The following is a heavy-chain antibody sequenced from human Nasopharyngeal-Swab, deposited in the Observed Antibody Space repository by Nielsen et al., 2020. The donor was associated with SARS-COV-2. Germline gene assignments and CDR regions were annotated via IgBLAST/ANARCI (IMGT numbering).Heavy chain of an antibody. D-gene: IGHD7-27*01. CDR1: GYTLTELS. CDR3: ATVFSVTGDRGSLDY. Sequence: ASVKVSCKVSGYTLTELSMHWVRQAPGKGLEWMGGFDPEDGETIYAQKLQGRVTMTEDTSTDTAYMELSSLRSEDTAVYYCATVFSVTGDRGSLDYWGQGTLVTVSS. J-gene: IGHJ4*02. CDR2: FDPEDGET. V-gene: IGHV1-24*01.